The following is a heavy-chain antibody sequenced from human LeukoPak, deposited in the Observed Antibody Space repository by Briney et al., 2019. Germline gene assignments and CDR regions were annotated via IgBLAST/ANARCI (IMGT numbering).Heavy chain of an antibody. V-gene: IGHV3-30*18. Sequence: GGSLRLSCAASGFSFYTIGMHWVRQAPGKGLEWVAVISFDGSITYYADSVKGRFTISRDNSKNTLFLQMNSLRPEDTAVYYCAKDRNVGLDAIDVWGQGTLVTVSS. CDR3: AKDRNVGLDAIDV. D-gene: IGHD3-10*02. CDR1: GFSFYTIG. J-gene: IGHJ3*01. CDR2: ISFDGSIT.